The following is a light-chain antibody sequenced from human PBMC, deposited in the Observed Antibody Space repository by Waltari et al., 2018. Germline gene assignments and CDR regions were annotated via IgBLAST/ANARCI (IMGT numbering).Light chain of an antibody. V-gene: IGKV1-9*01. Sequence: IQLTQSPSSLSASVRDRVTITCRASQGISSYLSWYQQKPGKAPKLLIYAASTLQSGVPSRFSGSGSGTDFTLTISSLQPEDFATYYCQQLNSYPSWTFGQGTKVEIK. J-gene: IGKJ1*01. CDR1: QGISSY. CDR2: AAS. CDR3: QQLNSYPSWT.